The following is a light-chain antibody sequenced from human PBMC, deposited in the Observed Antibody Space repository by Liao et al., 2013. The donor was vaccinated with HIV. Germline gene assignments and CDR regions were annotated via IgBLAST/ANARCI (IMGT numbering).Light chain of an antibody. Sequence: SYELTQPPSVSVSPGQTASITCSGDKLGNKYACCYQQKPGQSPVLVIYQDSKRPSGIPERFSGSNSGNTATLTISGTQAMDEADYYCQVWDHSSDQGVFGGGTKLTVL. J-gene: IGLJ3*02. CDR1: KLGNKY. CDR3: QVWDHSSDQGV. CDR2: QDS. V-gene: IGLV3-1*01.